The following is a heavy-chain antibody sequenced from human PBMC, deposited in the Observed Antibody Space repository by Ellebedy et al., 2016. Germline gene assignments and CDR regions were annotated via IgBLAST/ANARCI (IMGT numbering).Heavy chain of an antibody. J-gene: IGHJ4*02. V-gene: IGHV3-74*01. CDR1: GFTFSSYW. CDR2: INGDGSST. Sequence: GESLTISXAASGFTFSSYWMHWVRQAPGKGLVWVSRINGDGSSTTYADSVKGRFTISRDNAKNSLYLQMNSLRDEDTAVYYCARDSAGVVVTSCFDYWGQGTLVTVSS. CDR3: ARDSAGVVVTSCFDY. D-gene: IGHD2-21*02.